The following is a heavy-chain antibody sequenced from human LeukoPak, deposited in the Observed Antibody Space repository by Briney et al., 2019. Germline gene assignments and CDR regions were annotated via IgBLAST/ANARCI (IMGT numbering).Heavy chain of an antibody. CDR1: GFPVSSNF. J-gene: IGHJ4*02. CDR2: MYSGGST. V-gene: IGHV3-53*01. D-gene: IGHD6-19*01. CDR3: AKAVSHSYFDF. Sequence: GGSLRLSCAVSGFPVSSNFMSWVRQAPGKGLQSVSIMYSGGSTYYADSVKGRFTISRDNSKNTLYLQMNSLRAEDTALYFCAKAVSHSYFDFWGQGTLVTVSA.